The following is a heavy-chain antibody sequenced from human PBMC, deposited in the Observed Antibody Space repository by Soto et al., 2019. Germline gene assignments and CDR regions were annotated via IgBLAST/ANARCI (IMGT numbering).Heavy chain of an antibody. J-gene: IGHJ6*02. CDR2: ISYDGSNK. CDR1: GFTFSSYG. CDR3: AKDQGRYYYYGMDV. Sequence: GGSLRLSCAASGFTFSSYGMHWVRQAPGKGLEWVAVISYDGSNKYYADSVKGRFTISRDNSKNTLYLQMNSLRAEDTAVYYCAKDQGRYYYYGMDVWGQGTTVTV. V-gene: IGHV3-30*18.